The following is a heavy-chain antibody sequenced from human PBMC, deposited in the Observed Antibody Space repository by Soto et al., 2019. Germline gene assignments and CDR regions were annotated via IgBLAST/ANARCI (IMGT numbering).Heavy chain of an antibody. CDR3: ARGRLVPAVNFDY. D-gene: IGHD2-2*01. CDR2: IYYSGGT. J-gene: IGHJ4*02. CDR1: GGSISSGGYF. V-gene: IGHV4-31*03. Sequence: SETLSLTCTVSGGSISSGGYFWNWIRQHPGKGLEWIGYIYYSGGTYYNPSLKSRVTISVDRSKNQFSLKLNSVTAADTAVYYCARGRLVPAVNFDYWGLGTLVTVSS.